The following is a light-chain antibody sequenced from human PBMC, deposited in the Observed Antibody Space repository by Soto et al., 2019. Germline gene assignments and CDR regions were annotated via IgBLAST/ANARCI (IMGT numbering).Light chain of an antibody. Sequence: DIQMTQSPSSLSASVGDRVTITCRASQTISIYLNWYQQKPGKAPNLLIYAASHLQNGVPSRFSGGGSGTDFTLTISSLQPEDVATYYCQQSYSIPGTFGQGTKVEIK. CDR2: AAS. CDR1: QTISIY. J-gene: IGKJ1*01. V-gene: IGKV1-39*01. CDR3: QQSYSIPGT.